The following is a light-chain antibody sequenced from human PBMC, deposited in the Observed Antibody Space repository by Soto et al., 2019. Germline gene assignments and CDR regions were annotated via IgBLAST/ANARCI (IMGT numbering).Light chain of an antibody. J-gene: IGKJ1*01. CDR3: QQYKSWRT. CDR2: AAS. V-gene: IGKV3-15*01. CDR1: QSIDSK. Sequence: IVMTQSPATLSVSPGERATLSCRAGQSIDSKLAWYQQRPGQAPRLLIYAASTRATGIPARFSGSGSGTEFTLTISGLQSEDFGVYYCQQYKSWRTFGQGTKVDNK.